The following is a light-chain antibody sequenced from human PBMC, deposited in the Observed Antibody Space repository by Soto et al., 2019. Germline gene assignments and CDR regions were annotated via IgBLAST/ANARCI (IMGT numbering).Light chain of an antibody. Sequence: QSALTQARSVTVSPGQSVTISCTGTTSDVAGHKYVSWYQHHPGKAPKLMIYDVSKRPSGVPDRFSGSKSGNTASLTISGLQAEDEADYFCCSYAGSNTFVFGTGTKVTVL. CDR3: CSYAGSNTFV. CDR2: DVS. CDR1: TSDVAGHKY. J-gene: IGLJ1*01. V-gene: IGLV2-11*01.